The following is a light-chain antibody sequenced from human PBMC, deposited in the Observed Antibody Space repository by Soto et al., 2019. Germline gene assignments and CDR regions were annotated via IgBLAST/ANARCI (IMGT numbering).Light chain of an antibody. CDR2: EVT. J-gene: IGLJ1*01. Sequence: QSALTQPASVSGSPGQSITISCTGTTSDLGDYKYISWYQQHPGKVPKLIIYEVTNRPSGVSNRFSGSKSGNTASLTISGLQAEDEADYYCSSYTSSSTRVFGTGTKLTVL. CDR1: TSDLGDYKY. CDR3: SSYTSSSTRV. V-gene: IGLV2-14*01.